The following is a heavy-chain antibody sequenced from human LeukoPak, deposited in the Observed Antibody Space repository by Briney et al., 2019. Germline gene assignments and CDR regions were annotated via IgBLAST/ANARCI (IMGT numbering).Heavy chain of an antibody. CDR3: ARVHGSGEDPFDY. CDR1: EFFFSDYY. CDR2: ISTSGSIT. J-gene: IGHJ4*02. V-gene: IGHV3-11*04. Sequence: GRSLRLSCAASEFFFSDYYMSWIRQAPGKGLEWVSYISTSGSITYYADSVKGRFTISRDNAKNSLYLQMNSLRAEDTAVYYCARVHGSGEDPFDYWGQGILVTVSS. D-gene: IGHD1-26*01.